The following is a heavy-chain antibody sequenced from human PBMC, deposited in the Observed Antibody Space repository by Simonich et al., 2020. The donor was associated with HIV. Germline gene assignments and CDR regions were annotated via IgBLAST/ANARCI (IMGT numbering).Heavy chain of an antibody. D-gene: IGHD2-21*02. CDR1: GGSFSGYY. CDR2: INHSGST. Sequence: QVQLQQWGAGLLKPSGTLSLTCAVYGGSFSGYYWSWIRQPPGKGLECIGEINHSGSTYYNPSLKNRVTMSVDTSKNQFSLKLSSVTASDTAVYYCAGCGGDFYHFDYWGQGTLVTVSS. CDR3: AGCGGDFYHFDY. J-gene: IGHJ4*02. V-gene: IGHV4-34*01.